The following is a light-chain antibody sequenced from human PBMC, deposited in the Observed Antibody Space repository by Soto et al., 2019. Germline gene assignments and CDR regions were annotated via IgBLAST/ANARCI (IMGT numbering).Light chain of an antibody. J-gene: IGLJ2*01. Sequence: QAVVTQPPSVSAAPGQKVTISCSGSSSNVGNYFVSWYQHLPGAAPKLLIYDNNKRPSGIPDRFSGSKSGTSATLDIAGLQTGDEADYYCGTWDSSLSLVVFGGGTKVTVL. CDR1: SSNVGNYF. CDR3: GTWDSSLSLVV. V-gene: IGLV1-51*01. CDR2: DNN.